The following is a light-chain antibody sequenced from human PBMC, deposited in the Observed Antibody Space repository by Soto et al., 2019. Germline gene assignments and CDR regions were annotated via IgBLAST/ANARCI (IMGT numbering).Light chain of an antibody. V-gene: IGKV1-12*02. CDR1: QAISSW. Sequence: DIQMTQSPSSVSASVGDTVTITCRASQAISSWLAWYRQRPGKAPDLLIFDASTLQSGVPSRFSGSGSGTEFTLTISSLQPEDSATYFCQQANTFPSFGGGTKVEI. CDR3: QQANTFPS. CDR2: DAS. J-gene: IGKJ4*01.